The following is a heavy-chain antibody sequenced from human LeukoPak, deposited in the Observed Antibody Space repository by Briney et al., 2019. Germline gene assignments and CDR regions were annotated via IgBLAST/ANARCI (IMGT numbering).Heavy chain of an antibody. CDR2: MNPNTGNT. J-gene: IGHJ5*02. CDR3: ARGLAPDRFDP. V-gene: IGHV1-8*01. D-gene: IGHD1-14*01. CDR1: GYTLIDLS. Sequence: ASVKVSCKVSGYTLIDLSMHWVRQAPGKGLEWMGWMNPNTGNTGYAQKFQGRVTMTRNTSISTAYMDLSSLRSEDTAVYYCARGLAPDRFDPWGQGTLVTVSS.